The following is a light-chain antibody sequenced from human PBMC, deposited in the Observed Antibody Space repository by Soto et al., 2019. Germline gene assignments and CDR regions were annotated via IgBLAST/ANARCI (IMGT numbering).Light chain of an antibody. V-gene: IGKV1-17*01. J-gene: IGKJ2*01. CDR3: LQHNSYPYT. CDR1: QGIRSD. CDR2: AAS. Sequence: DIQMTQSPSSLSASVGDRVTITCRASQGIRSDLGWYQQKPGKAPKRLISAASSLPSGVPSRFSGSKSGTEFTLTISSLQPEDFATYYCLQHNSYPYTFGQGTKLEIK.